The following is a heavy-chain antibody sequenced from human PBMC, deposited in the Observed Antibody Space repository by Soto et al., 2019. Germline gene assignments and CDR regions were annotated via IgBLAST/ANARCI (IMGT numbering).Heavy chain of an antibody. CDR1: GGSIGGHS. CDR2: IYPSGST. Sequence: SETLSLTCTVSGGSIGGHSWVWIRQPAGKGLEWIGHIYPSGSTSYNPSLRSRVTMSLDTSTNKIFLNLTSVTAADTAVFYCVRGRSYSVYDFWGPGTLVTVSS. V-gene: IGHV4-4*07. D-gene: IGHD5-12*01. J-gene: IGHJ4*02. CDR3: VRGRSYSVYDF.